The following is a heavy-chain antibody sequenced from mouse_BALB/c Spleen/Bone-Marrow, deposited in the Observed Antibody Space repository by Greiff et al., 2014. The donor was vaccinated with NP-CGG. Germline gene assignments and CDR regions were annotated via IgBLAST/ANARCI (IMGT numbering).Heavy chain of an antibody. Sequence: VQLQQSGPELVKPGASVKISCTGSGYAFSSSWMNWVKQRPGQGLEWIGRIYPGDGDTNSNGRFKGKATLTADRSSNTAYMQLSSLNSVDSAVYFCARSAYYGSSYGAMDYWGQGTSVTVSS. CDR2: IYPGDGDT. CDR3: ARSAYYGSSYGAMDY. D-gene: IGHD1-1*01. CDR1: GYAFSSSW. J-gene: IGHJ4*01. V-gene: IGHV1-82*01.